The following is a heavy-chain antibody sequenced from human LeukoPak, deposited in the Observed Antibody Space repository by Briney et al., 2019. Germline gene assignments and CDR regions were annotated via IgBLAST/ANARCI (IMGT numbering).Heavy chain of an antibody. CDR1: GGSISSGGYY. J-gene: IGHJ5*02. Sequence: PSETLSLTCTVSGGSISSGGYYWSWIRQHPGKGLEWIGYIYYSGSTYYNPSLKSRVTISVDTSKNQFSLKLSSVTAADTAVYYCARDRGRYRSSTSCLGRFDPWGQGTLVTVSS. CDR2: IYYSGST. V-gene: IGHV4-31*03. D-gene: IGHD2-2*01. CDR3: ARDRGRYRSSTSCLGRFDP.